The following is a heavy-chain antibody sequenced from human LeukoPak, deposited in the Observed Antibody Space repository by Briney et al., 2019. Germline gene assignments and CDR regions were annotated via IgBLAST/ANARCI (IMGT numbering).Heavy chain of an antibody. CDR1: VGSISSYQ. CDR3: AGALLRGSVPTIDN. V-gene: IGHV4-59*01. Sequence: SQTLSLTCTLSVGSISSYQRACIWDPPRERLEWICYIYQGGTTHRNPSPRSRATLSVDMSQNQFSLRLTSLTAAGTAIYYCAGALLRGSVPTIDNCGQRTLVAVAS. CDR2: IYQGGTT. D-gene: IGHD3-16*01. J-gene: IGHJ4*01.